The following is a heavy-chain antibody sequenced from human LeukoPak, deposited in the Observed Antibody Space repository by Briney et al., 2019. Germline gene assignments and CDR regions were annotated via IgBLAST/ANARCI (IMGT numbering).Heavy chain of an antibody. CDR1: GFTFSSYA. V-gene: IGHV3-74*01. J-gene: IGHJ4*02. D-gene: IGHD3-16*01. Sequence: PGGSLRLSCAASGFTFSSYAMHWVRHAPGKGLVWVSRINSDGSETIYADSVKGRFTISRDNAKNTLYLQMNSLRAEDTAVYYCARVRMGDDFNPFDYWGQGTPVTVSS. CDR3: ARVRMGDDFNPFDY. CDR2: INSDGSET.